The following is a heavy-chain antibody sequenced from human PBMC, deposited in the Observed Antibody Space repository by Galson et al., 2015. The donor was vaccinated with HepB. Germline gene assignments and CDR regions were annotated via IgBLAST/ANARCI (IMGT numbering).Heavy chain of an antibody. CDR2: ISYDGSNK. D-gene: IGHD6-19*01. Sequence: SLRLSCAASGFTFSSYAMHWVRQAPGKGLEWVAVISYDGSNKYYADSVKGRFTISRDNSKNTLYLQMNSLRAEDTAVYYCARDLRQWLDRGLFDYWGQGTLVTVSS. J-gene: IGHJ4*02. CDR1: GFTFSSYA. CDR3: ARDLRQWLDRGLFDY. V-gene: IGHV3-30*04.